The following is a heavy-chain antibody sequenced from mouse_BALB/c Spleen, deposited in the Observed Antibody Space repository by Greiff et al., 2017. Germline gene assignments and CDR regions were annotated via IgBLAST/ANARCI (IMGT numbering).Heavy chain of an antibody. CDR2: ISSGGSYT. D-gene: IGHD1-1*01. Sequence: EVKLVESGGDLVKPGGSLKLSCAASGFTFSSYGMSWVRQTPDKRLEWVATISSGGSYTYYPDSVKGRFTISRDNAKNTLYLQMSSLKSEDTAMYYCARAPTTVVAPYAMDYWGQGTSVTVSS. CDR3: ARAPTTVVAPYAMDY. V-gene: IGHV5-6*01. J-gene: IGHJ4*01. CDR1: GFTFSSYG.